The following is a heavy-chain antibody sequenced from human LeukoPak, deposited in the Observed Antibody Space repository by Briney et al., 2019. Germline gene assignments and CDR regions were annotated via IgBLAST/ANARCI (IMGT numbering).Heavy chain of an antibody. CDR2: IIPILGIA. CDR1: GGTFSSYT. D-gene: IGHD3-10*01. J-gene: IGHJ4*02. Sequence: GASVKVSCKSSGGTFSSYTISWVRQAPGQGLEWMGRIIPILGIANYAQKFQGRVTITADKSTSTANMELSSLRSEDTAVYYCARIGGSGSFEDYWGQGTLVTVSS. CDR3: ARIGGSGSFEDY. V-gene: IGHV1-69*02.